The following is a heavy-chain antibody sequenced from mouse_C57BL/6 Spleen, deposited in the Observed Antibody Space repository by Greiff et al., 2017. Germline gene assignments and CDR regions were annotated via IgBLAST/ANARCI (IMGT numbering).Heavy chain of an antibody. V-gene: IGHV1-80*01. CDR2: IYPGDGDT. CDR1: GYAFSSYW. CDR3: ARRRALTGPFDY. J-gene: IGHJ2*01. Sequence: QVQLKQSGAELVKPGASVKISCKASGYAFSSYWMNWVKQRPGKGLEWIGQIYPGDGDTNYNAKFKGKATLTADKSSSTAYMQLSSLTSEDSAVYFCARRRALTGPFDYWGQGTTLTVSS. D-gene: IGHD4-1*01.